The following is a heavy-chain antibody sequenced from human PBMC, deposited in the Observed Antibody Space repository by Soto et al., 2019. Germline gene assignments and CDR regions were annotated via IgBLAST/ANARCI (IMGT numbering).Heavy chain of an antibody. V-gene: IGHV3-7*02. CDR3: ARRPKGRGYRYSWGDAFDR. D-gene: IGHD6-13*01. CDR2: IKQDGSEK. CDR1: GFTFSDYW. J-gene: IGHJ3*02. Sequence: EVQLVESGGGLVQPGGSLRLSCAASGFTFSDYWMNWVRQAPGKGLEWVANIKQDGSEKYYVDSVKGRFTISRDNARKSLYLQRNSVKTGDTGVYYCARRPKGRGYRYSWGDAFDRWGQGTIVTASS.